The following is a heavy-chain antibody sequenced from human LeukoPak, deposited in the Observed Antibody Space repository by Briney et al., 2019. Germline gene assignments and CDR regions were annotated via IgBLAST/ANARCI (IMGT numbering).Heavy chain of an antibody. CDR2: IMPLFGTA. CDR1: GGTFNNSA. CDR3: ARDVHGDYGSGWFDP. D-gene: IGHD4-17*01. V-gene: IGHV1-69*05. J-gene: IGHJ5*02. Sequence: SVKVSCETSGGTFNNSAISWVRQAPGQGLEWLGGIMPLFGTAGYAQKFQGRVTITKDESTRAVYLELTSLTSDDTAVYYCARDVHGDYGSGWFDPWGQGTLVSVSS.